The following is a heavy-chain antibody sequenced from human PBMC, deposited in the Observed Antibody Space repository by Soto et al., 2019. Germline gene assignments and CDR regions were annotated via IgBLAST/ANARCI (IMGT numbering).Heavy chain of an antibody. CDR3: ALNEYYYGSGSYY. D-gene: IGHD3-10*01. CDR1: GGSVSSGSYY. Sequence: SETLSLTCTVSGGSVSSGSYYWSWIRQPPGKGLEWIGYIYYSGSTNYNPSLKSRVTISVDTSKNQFSLKLSSVTAADTAVYYCALNEYYYGSGSYYWGQGTLVTVSS. J-gene: IGHJ4*02. CDR2: IYYSGST. V-gene: IGHV4-61*01.